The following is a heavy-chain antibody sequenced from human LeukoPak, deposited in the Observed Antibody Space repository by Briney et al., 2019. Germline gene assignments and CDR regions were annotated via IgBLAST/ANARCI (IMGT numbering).Heavy chain of an antibody. CDR1: GESVSSKSAA. CDR2: TYYRSKCYN. CDR3: ARSAGHFDY. J-gene: IGHJ4*02. Sequence: SQTLSLTCAISGESVSSKSAAWNWIRQSPSRGLEWLGRTYYRSKCYNDYALSVKSRITINPDTSKNQFSLQMNSVTPEDMAVYYCARSAGHFDYWGQGTLVTVSS. V-gene: IGHV6-1*01.